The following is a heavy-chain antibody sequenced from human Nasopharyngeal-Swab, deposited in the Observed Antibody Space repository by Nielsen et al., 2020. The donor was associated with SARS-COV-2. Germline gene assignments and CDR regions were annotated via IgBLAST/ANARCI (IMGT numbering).Heavy chain of an antibody. Sequence: ASVKVSCKASGYTFTSYDINWVRQAPGQGLEWMGWMNPNSGNTGYAQKFQGRVTMTEDTSTDTAYMELSSLRSEDTAVYYCATGPAVAGTNWFDPWGQGTLVTVSS. D-gene: IGHD6-19*01. CDR2: MNPNSGNT. J-gene: IGHJ5*02. CDR1: GYTFTSYD. CDR3: ATGPAVAGTNWFDP. V-gene: IGHV1-8*01.